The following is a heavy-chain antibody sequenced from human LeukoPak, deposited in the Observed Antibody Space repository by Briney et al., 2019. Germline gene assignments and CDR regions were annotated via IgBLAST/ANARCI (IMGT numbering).Heavy chain of an antibody. CDR2: IRSKPNFYAT. V-gene: IGHV3-73*01. J-gene: IGHJ3*02. CDR1: GFTFSVST. CDR3: TRLGYGI. Sequence: GGSLRLSCAASGFTFSVSTIHWVRQASGKGLEWVGRIRSKPNFYATAYAASVKGRFTISRDDSMNTAYLQMNNVKAEDTAVYYCTRLGYGIWGQGTMVTVSS. D-gene: IGHD1-1*01.